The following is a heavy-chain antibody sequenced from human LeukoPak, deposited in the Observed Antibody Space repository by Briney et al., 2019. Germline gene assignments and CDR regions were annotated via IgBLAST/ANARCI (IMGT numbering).Heavy chain of an antibody. V-gene: IGHV3-30*04. J-gene: IGHJ4*02. CDR3: ARGAYSSSWLNFDY. Sequence: GGSLRLSCAASGFSFSRYAMHWVRQAPGKGLEWVALVSYDGSDKYYADSVKGRSSISRDNSKNTLYLQMNSLRAEDTAVYYCARGAYSSSWLNFDYWGQGTLVTVSS. CDR1: GFSFSRYA. CDR2: VSYDGSDK. D-gene: IGHD6-13*01.